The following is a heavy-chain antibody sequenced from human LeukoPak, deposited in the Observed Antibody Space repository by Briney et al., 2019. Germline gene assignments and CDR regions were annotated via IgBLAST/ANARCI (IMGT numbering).Heavy chain of an antibody. CDR2: IYHSGST. D-gene: IGHD2-2*01. J-gene: IGHJ2*01. V-gene: IGHV4-30-2*01. Sequence: SETLSLTCTVSGGSISRGGYYWSWIRQPPGKGLEWIGYIYHSGSTYYNPSLKSRVTISVDRSKNQFSLKLGSVTAADTAVYYCARDDIVVVPAARGYFDLWGRGTLVTVTS. CDR3: ARDDIVVVPAARGYFDL. CDR1: GGSISRGGYY.